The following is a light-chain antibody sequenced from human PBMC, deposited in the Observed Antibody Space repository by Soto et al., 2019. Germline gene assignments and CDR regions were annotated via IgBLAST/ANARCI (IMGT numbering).Light chain of an antibody. J-gene: IGKJ1*01. CDR2: AAS. CDR3: QHYNSYSEA. CDR1: RSISSY. V-gene: IGKV1-39*01. Sequence: DIQMTQSPSSLSASVGDRVTITCRASRSISSYLNWYQQKPGKAPKLLIYAASSLQSGVPSRFSGSGSGTEFTLTISSLQPEDFATYYCQHYNSYSEAFGQGTKVELK.